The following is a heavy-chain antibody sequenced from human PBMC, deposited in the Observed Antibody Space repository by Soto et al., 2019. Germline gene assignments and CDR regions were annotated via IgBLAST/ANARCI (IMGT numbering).Heavy chain of an antibody. CDR3: ETMVRGVIGDYFDY. CDR1: GFTFSSYG. J-gene: IGHJ4*02. D-gene: IGHD3-10*01. V-gene: IGHV3-30*03. Sequence: GGSLRLSCAASGFTFSSYGMHWVRQAPGKGLEWVAVISYDGSNKYYADSVKGRFTISRDNSKNTLYLQMNSLRAEDTAVYYCETMVRGVIGDYFDYWGQGTLVTVSS. CDR2: ISYDGSNK.